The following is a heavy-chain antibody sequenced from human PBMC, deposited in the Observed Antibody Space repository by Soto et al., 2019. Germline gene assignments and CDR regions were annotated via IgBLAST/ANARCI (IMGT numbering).Heavy chain of an antibody. D-gene: IGHD3-3*01. CDR1: GGSISSRGFY. V-gene: IGHV4-30-4*08. CDR2: IYYSGST. Sequence: PSETLSLTCTVSGGSISSRGFYWTWIRQHPGKGLEWIGYIYYSGSTYYNPSLKSRVTISVDTSKNQFSLKLSSVTAADTAVFFCARVIIAQFYFDSWGQGTLVTVSS. CDR3: ARVIIAQFYFDS. J-gene: IGHJ4*02.